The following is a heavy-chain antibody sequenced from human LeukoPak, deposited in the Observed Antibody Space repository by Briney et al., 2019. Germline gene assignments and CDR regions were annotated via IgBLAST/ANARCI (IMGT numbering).Heavy chain of an antibody. CDR1: GFTFDDYT. Sequence: PGGSLRLSCAASGFTFDDYTMHWVRQAPGKGLEWVSLISWDGGSTYYADSVKGRFTISRDNSKNSLYLQMNSLRTEDTALYYCAKDSGSHGDFDYWGQGTLVTVSS. D-gene: IGHD1-26*01. V-gene: IGHV3-43*01. J-gene: IGHJ4*02. CDR3: AKDSGSHGDFDY. CDR2: ISWDGGST.